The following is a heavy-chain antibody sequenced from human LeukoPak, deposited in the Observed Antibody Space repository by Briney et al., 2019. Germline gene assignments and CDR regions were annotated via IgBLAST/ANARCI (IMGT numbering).Heavy chain of an antibody. CDR3: AKSISEDSSSWEAFDY. D-gene: IGHD6-13*01. CDR2: ISWNSGSI. V-gene: IGHV3-9*01. CDR1: GFTFDDYA. Sequence: SLRLSCAASGFTFDDYAMHWVRQAPGKGLEWVSGISWNSGSIGYADSVKGRFTISRDNAKNSLYLQMNSLRAADTALYYCAKSISEDSSSWEAFDYWGQGTLVTVSS. J-gene: IGHJ4*02.